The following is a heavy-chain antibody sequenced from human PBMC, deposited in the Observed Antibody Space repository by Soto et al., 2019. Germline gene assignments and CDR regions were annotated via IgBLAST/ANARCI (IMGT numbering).Heavy chain of an antibody. CDR2: ISWNSGSI. V-gene: IGHV3-9*01. CDR1: GFTFDDYA. J-gene: IGHJ6*03. D-gene: IGHD3-10*01. CDR3: AKDRGGIGYYGSGSYYYYMDV. Sequence: GGSLRLSCAASGFTFDDYAMHWVRQAPGKGLERVSGISWNSGSIGYADSVKGRFTISRDNAKNSLYLQMNSLRAEDTALYYCAKDRGGIGYYGSGSYYYYMDVWGKGTTVTVSS.